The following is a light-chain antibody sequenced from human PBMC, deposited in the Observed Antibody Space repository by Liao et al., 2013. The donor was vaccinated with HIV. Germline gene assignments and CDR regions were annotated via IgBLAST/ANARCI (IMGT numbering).Light chain of an antibody. V-gene: IGLV3-1*01. J-gene: IGLJ2*01. CDR3: QVWDSRSDHPV. Sequence: SYELTQPPSVSVSPGQTATITCSGHKLVDTYACWYQQRPGQSPVLVIYQDSQRPSGIPERFSGSNSGNTATLTISRVEAGDEADYYCQVWDSRSDHPVFGGGTKLTVL. CDR1: KLVDTY. CDR2: QDS.